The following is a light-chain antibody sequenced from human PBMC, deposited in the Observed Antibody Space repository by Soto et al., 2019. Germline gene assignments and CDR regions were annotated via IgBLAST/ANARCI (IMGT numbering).Light chain of an antibody. V-gene: IGLV2-11*01. CDR1: SSVIGSYDF. CDR3: CSYAGRFTYV. CDR2: DVF. Sequence: QSALTQPHSVSGSPGQSVTISCTGASSVIGSYDFVSWYQQHPGKAPELLIFDVFKRPSGVPIRFSGSKSGNTASLTISGLQAEDEGDYYCCSYAGRFTYVFGSGTKVTVL. J-gene: IGLJ1*01.